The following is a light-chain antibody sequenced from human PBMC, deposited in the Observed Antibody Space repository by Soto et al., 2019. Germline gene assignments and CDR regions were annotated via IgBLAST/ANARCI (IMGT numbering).Light chain of an antibody. Sequence: QSVLTQPPSVSAAPGQKVTISFSGSSSNVGNSYVSWYRQLQGTAPKLLIYETDKRTTGTPERFSGSKSGTSATLGITGLQTGDEADYYCGTWDSSLSAWVFGGGTKVTVL. CDR1: SSNVGNSY. CDR2: ETD. CDR3: GTWDSSLSAWV. J-gene: IGLJ3*02. V-gene: IGLV1-51*01.